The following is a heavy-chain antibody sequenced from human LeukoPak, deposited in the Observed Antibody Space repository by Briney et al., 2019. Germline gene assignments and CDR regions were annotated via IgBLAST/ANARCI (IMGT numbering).Heavy chain of an antibody. CDR1: GGSVSSYY. V-gene: IGHV4-59*02. CDR2: ISYSGST. J-gene: IGHJ4*02. Sequence: PSETLSLTCTVSGGSVSSYYWSWIRQPPGKGLEWIAYISYSGSTNYNPSLKSRVTISVDTSKNQFSLKLSSVTAADTAVYYCARVAAGGNYFDYWGQGTLVTVSS. D-gene: IGHD6-13*01. CDR3: ARVAAGGNYFDY.